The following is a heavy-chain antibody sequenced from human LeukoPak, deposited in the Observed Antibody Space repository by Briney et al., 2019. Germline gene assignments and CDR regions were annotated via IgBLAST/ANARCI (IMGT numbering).Heavy chain of an antibody. CDR2: IYTSGST. CDR1: GGSISNNY. J-gene: IGHJ4*02. CDR3: ARDRKGSNAVDY. Sequence: PSETLSLTCSVSGGSISNNYWSWIRQPAGEGLEWIGRIYTSGSTKYNPSLRRRVTMSVDTSKNQFSLKLTSVTAADTAVYYCARDRKGSNAVDYWGQGTLVTVSS. D-gene: IGHD3-10*01. V-gene: IGHV4-4*07.